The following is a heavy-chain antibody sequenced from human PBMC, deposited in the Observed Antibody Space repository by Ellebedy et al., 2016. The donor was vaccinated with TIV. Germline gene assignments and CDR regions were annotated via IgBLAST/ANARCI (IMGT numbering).Heavy chain of an antibody. D-gene: IGHD6-19*01. CDR3: ARDQGSGWAAFDY. J-gene: IGHJ4*02. V-gene: IGHV3-30*03. CDR1: GFTFSNYG. CDR2: ISYDGSNK. Sequence: GESLKISCAASGFTFSNYGMHWVRQAPGKWLEWVAVISYDGSNKYYADSVKGRFTISRDNSKNTLYLQMNSLRAEDTAVYYCARDQGSGWAAFDYWGQGTLVTVSS.